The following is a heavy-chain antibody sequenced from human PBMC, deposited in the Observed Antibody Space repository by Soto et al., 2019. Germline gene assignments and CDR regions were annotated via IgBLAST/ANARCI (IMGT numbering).Heavy chain of an antibody. D-gene: IGHD2-2*01. V-gene: IGHV3-49*04. CDR1: GFTFGGYT. CDR2: IRSKAYSGTT. J-gene: IGHJ4*02. CDR3: TRGLASCASTGCPFDN. Sequence: PGGSLRLSCTASGFTFGGYTMSWVRQAPGKGLEWVGLIRSKAYSGTTEYAASVKGRFSISRDDSRSIAYLQMNSLKIEDTAVYYCTRGLASCASTGCPFDNWGQGMLVTVSS.